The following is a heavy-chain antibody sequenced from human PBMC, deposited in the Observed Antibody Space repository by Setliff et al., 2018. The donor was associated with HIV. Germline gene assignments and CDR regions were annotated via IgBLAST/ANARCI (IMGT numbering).Heavy chain of an antibody. J-gene: IGHJ4*02. D-gene: IGHD3-3*01. Sequence: SETLSLTCAVYGRSLSGYYWSWIRQPPGKGLEWIGEINQSGSTNYNPSLKSRVTISVDTSKNQFSLKLSSVTAADTAVYYCARAPTMYYDFWSGYTLFDYWGQGTLVTVSS. CDR1: GRSLSGYY. CDR2: INQSGST. V-gene: IGHV4-34*01. CDR3: ARAPTMYYDFWSGYTLFDY.